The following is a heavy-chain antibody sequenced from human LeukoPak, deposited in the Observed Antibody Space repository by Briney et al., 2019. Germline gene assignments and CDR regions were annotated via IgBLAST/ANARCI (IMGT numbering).Heavy chain of an antibody. V-gene: IGHV4-59*01. Sequence: SETLSLTCAVSGGSTSSYSWSWIRQPPGKGLEWIGYIYDSGSTNYNPSLKSRVTISVATSKNQFSLKLSSVTAADTAVYYCARVIYYYDSSGYYTYYFDYWGQGTLVTVSS. CDR3: ARVIYYYDSSGYYTYYFDY. CDR1: GGSTSSYS. D-gene: IGHD3-22*01. J-gene: IGHJ4*02. CDR2: IYDSGST.